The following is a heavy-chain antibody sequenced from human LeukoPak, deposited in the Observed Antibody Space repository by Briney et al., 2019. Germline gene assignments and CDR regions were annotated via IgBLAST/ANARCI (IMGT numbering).Heavy chain of an antibody. Sequence: GESLRISCKGSGYSFTSYWISWVRQMPGKGLEWMGRIDPSDSYTNYRPSFQGHVTISADKSINTAYLQWSSLKASDTAMYYCARRYGSGSYYPYYGMDVWGKGNTVTVSS. CDR2: IDPSDSYT. V-gene: IGHV5-10-1*01. CDR1: GYSFTSYW. CDR3: ARRYGSGSYYPYYGMDV. J-gene: IGHJ6*04. D-gene: IGHD3-10*01.